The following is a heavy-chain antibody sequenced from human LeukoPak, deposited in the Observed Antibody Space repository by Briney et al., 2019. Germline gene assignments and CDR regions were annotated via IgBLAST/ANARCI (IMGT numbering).Heavy chain of an antibody. D-gene: IGHD3-16*02. V-gene: IGHV4-59*01. CDR3: ARDPGGYDYVWGSYRYRSNWFDP. J-gene: IGHJ5*02. Sequence: SETLSLTCTVSGGSISSYYWSWIRQPPGKGLEWIGYIYYSGSTNYNPSLKSRVTIPVDTSKNQFSLKLSSVTAADTAVYYCARDPGGYDYVWGSYRYRSNWFDPWGQGTLVTVSS. CDR1: GGSISSYY. CDR2: IYYSGST.